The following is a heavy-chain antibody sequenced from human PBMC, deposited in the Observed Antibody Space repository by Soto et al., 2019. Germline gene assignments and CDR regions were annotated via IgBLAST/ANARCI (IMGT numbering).Heavy chain of an antibody. V-gene: IGHV1-18*04. D-gene: IGHD6-25*01. J-gene: IGHJ3*02. CDR1: CYTFTNNG. CDR3: AREQAAYDAFDI. Sequence: SPGKGFCKASCYTFTNNGIHWGRQAPGQRLEWMGWVSAYNGNTNYSQKLQGKVTMTTDTSTSTAYMELRSLRSDHTAVYYCAREQAAYDAFDIWGKGTMVPVS. CDR2: VSAYNGNT.